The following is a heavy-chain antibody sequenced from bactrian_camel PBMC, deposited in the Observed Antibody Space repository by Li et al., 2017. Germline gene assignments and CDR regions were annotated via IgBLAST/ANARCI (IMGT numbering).Heavy chain of an antibody. D-gene: IGHD2*01. CDR1: GSASSRRW. J-gene: IGHJ4*01. CDR3: ASDTKGDTCGNWYSYHG. V-gene: IGHV3S53*01. CDR2: ISEGSEST. Sequence: QVQLVESGGGSAQTGGSLRISCAGSGSASSRRWMGWYRQAPGKEREKVAAISEGSESTQYADSVKGRFSISRDNAKNTVYLQMNSLKPEDTGIYYCASDTKGDTCGNWYSYHGWGQGTQVTVS.